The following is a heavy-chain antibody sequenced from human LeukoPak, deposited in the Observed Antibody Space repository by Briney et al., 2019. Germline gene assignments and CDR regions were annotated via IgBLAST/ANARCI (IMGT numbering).Heavy chain of an antibody. V-gene: IGHV3-48*02. CDR2: ISRDGGTI. CDR1: GFTYSTYS. Sequence: PGGSLRLSCAAFGFTYSTYSMNWVRQAPGKGLEWVSFISRDGGTIDYADSVEGRFTISRDNAKNSLYLQMNSLRDEDTAVYYCARKAITVTTFDYWGQGTLVTVSS. CDR3: ARKAITVTTFDY. J-gene: IGHJ4*02. D-gene: IGHD4-17*01.